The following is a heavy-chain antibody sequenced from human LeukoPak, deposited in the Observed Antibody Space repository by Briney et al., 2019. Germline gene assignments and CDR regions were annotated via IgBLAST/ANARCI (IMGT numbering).Heavy chain of an antibody. D-gene: IGHD1-26*01. CDR2: IIADGEYT. V-gene: IGHV3-23*01. Sequence: PGGSLRLSCEASGFTFRGFLMHWVRQAPGKGLEWVLSIIADGEYTYYAGSVKGRFPISRDNSKNTLTLQMSSLRAEDTALYYCAKRGVQGYMDVWGKGSTVIVSS. CDR1: GFTFRGFL. CDR3: AKRGVQGYMDV. J-gene: IGHJ6*04.